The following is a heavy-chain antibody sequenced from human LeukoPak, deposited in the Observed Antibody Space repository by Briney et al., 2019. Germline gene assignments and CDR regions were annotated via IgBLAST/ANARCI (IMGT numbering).Heavy chain of an antibody. CDR3: ARAWAYSYGSGREYYFDY. CDR2: IYYRGST. J-gene: IGHJ4*02. D-gene: IGHD3-10*01. V-gene: IGHV4-59*01. Sequence: SETLSLTCTVSGGSISSYYWSWIRQPPGKGLEWIGYIYYRGSTNYNPSLKSRVTISVDTSKHQSSLKLSSVTAADTAVYYCARAWAYSYGSGREYYFDYWGQGTLVTVSS. CDR1: GGSISSYY.